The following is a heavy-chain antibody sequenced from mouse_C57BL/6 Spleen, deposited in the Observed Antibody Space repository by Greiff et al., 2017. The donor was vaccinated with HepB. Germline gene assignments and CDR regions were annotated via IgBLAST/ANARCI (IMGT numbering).Heavy chain of an antibody. CDR1: GFTFSSYT. D-gene: IGHD3-2*02. Sequence: DVKLVESGGGLVKPGGSLKLSCAASGFTFSSYTMSWVRQTPEKRLEWVATISGGGGNTYYPDSVKGRFTISRDNAKNTLYLQMSSLRSEDTALYYCARRGSGYGFAYWGQGTLVTVSA. CDR2: ISGGGGNT. V-gene: IGHV5-9*01. CDR3: ARRGSGYGFAY. J-gene: IGHJ3*01.